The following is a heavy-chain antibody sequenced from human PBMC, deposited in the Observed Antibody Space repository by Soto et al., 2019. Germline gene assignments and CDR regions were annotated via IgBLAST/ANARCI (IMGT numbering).Heavy chain of an antibody. D-gene: IGHD2-8*01. CDR2: MNPNNGKT. J-gene: IGHJ6*02. CDR1: GYMFTSYD. Sequence: ASVKVSCKASGYMFTSYDINWVRQAAGQGLEWLGRMNPNNGKTDYAQKFQGRLTMTRDTSISTVYMELSSLTSDDTAIYYCARGDSTDCSNGVCSFFYNHDMDVWGQGTTVTVSS. CDR3: ARGDSTDCSNGVCSFFYNHDMDV. V-gene: IGHV1-8*01.